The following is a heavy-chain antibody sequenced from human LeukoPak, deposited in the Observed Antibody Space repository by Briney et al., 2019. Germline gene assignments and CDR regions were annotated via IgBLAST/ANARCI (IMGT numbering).Heavy chain of an antibody. CDR3: ARVPTAGLLEWLGFAFDI. Sequence: GASVKVSCKASGYTFTSYAMNWVRQAPGQGLEWMGWINTNTGNSTYAQGFTGRFVFSLDTSVSTAYLQISSLKAEDTAVYYCARVPTAGLLEWLGFAFDIWGQGTMVTVSS. J-gene: IGHJ3*02. D-gene: IGHD3-3*01. V-gene: IGHV7-4-1*02. CDR1: GYTFTSYA. CDR2: INTNTGNS.